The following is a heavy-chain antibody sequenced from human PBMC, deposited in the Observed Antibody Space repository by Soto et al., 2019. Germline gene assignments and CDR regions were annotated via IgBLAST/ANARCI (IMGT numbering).Heavy chain of an antibody. CDR2: INPNSGGT. V-gene: IGHV1-2*02. Sequence: ASVKVSCKASGYTFTGYYMHWVRQAPGQGLEWMGWINPNSGGTNYAQKFQGRVTMTRDTSISTAYMELSRLRSDDTAVYYCATPWARPYSSSFDYWGQGTLVTVSS. D-gene: IGHD6-6*01. CDR1: GYTFTGYY. J-gene: IGHJ4*02. CDR3: ATPWARPYSSSFDY.